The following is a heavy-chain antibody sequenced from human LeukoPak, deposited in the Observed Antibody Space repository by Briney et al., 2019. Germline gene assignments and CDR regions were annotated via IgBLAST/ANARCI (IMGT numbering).Heavy chain of an antibody. CDR3: ARGHESDYGDSDYFDY. V-gene: IGHV4-34*01. Sequence: SETLSLTCAVYGGSFSGYYWSWIRQPPGKGLEWIGEINHSGSTNYNPSLKSRVTTSVDTSKNQFSLKLSSVTAADTAVYYCARGHESDYGDSDYFDYWGQGTLVTVSS. CDR1: GGSFSGYY. D-gene: IGHD4-17*01. CDR2: INHSGST. J-gene: IGHJ4*02.